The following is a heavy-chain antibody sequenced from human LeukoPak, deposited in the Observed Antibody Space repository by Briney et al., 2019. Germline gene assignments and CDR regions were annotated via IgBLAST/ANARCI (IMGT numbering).Heavy chain of an antibody. Sequence: SVKVSRKASGGTFSSYAISWVRQAPGQGLEWMGGIIPIFGTANYAQKFQGRVTITADEYTSTAYMELSSLRSEDTAVYYCARCPSSSWKENWFDPWGQGTLVTVSS. CDR2: IIPIFGTA. V-gene: IGHV1-69*13. CDR1: GGTFSSYA. CDR3: ARCPSSSWKENWFDP. D-gene: IGHD6-13*01. J-gene: IGHJ5*02.